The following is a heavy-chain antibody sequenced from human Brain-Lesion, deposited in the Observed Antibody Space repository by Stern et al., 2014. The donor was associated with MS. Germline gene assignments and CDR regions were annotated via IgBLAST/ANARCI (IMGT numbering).Heavy chain of an antibody. Sequence: QVQLVQSGPGLVKPSQTLSLTCTVSGGSVGSGSYDWSWIRQPAGKGLEWLGRIYTTGSTYYNPSLKRRVLISIDTSTNQFSLKLPSVTAADTAVYYCARDKEDTNMAFRYFDNWGQGTLVTVSS. V-gene: IGHV4-61*02. CDR3: ARDKEDTNMAFRYFDN. CDR2: IYTTGST. CDR1: GGSVGSGSYD. J-gene: IGHJ4*02. D-gene: IGHD5-18*01.